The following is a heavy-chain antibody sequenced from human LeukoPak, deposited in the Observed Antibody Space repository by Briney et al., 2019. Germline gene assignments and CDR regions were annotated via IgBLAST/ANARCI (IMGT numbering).Heavy chain of an antibody. Sequence: PGGSLRLSCAASGFTFSSYGMSWVRQAPGKGLEWVSAISGSGGSTYYADSVKGRFTISRDNSKNTLYLQMNSLRAEDTAVYYCARGRVSSSTWHSTYYYYFYMDVWGKGTTVTVSS. V-gene: IGHV3-23*01. CDR1: GFTFSSYG. J-gene: IGHJ6*03. CDR2: ISGSGGST. D-gene: IGHD4-11*01. CDR3: ARGRVSSSTWHSTYYYYFYMDV.